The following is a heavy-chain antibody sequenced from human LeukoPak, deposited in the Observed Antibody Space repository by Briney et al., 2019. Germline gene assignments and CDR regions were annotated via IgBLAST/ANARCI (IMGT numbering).Heavy chain of an antibody. CDR1: GYTFTDCY. CDR3: ARANFLYCSSSTCLFDY. CDR2: INPNDGDS. D-gene: IGHD2-2*01. Sequence: ASVKVSCKASGYTFTDCYMHWVRQAPGQGFEWMGWINPNDGDSNYAQKFQGRVTMTRDTSISTAHMEVSRLRSDDTAVYYCARANFLYCSSSTCLFDYWGQGTLVTVSS. J-gene: IGHJ4*02. V-gene: IGHV1-2*02.